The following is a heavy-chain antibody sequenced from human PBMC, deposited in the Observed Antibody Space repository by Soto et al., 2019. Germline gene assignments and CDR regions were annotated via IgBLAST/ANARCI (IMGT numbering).Heavy chain of an antibody. CDR1: GYTFTSYG. D-gene: IGHD3-3*01. CDR2: ISAYNGNT. Sequence: QVQLVQSGAEVKKPGASVKVSCKASGYTFTSYGISWVRQAPGQGLEWMGWISAYNGNTNYAQKLQGRVTMTTDTSTSTAYIELRSLRSDDTAVYYCARGAYYDFWSGYARLHYWGQGTLVTVSS. V-gene: IGHV1-18*01. J-gene: IGHJ4*02. CDR3: ARGAYYDFWSGYARLHY.